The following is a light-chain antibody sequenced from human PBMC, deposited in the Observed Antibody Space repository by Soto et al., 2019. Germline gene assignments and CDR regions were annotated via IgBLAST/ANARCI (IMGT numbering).Light chain of an antibody. V-gene: IGLV3-1*01. CDR3: QAWDSSSYV. J-gene: IGLJ1*01. CDR2: QDS. Sequence: SYELTKPPSVSVSPGQTANITCSGDKLGDKYACWYQQKPGQSPVLVIYQDSKRPSGIPERFSGSNSGNTATLTISGTQAMDEADYYCQAWDSSSYVFGTGTKLTVL. CDR1: KLGDKY.